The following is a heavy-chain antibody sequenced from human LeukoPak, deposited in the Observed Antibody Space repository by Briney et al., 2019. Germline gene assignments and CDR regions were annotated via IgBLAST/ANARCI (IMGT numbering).Heavy chain of an antibody. CDR1: GFTFSSYG. CDR2: ITSSSYI. CDR3: ARDRRLGERYFDY. J-gene: IGHJ4*02. V-gene: IGHV3-21*01. D-gene: IGHD3-16*01. Sequence: GGSLRLSCAASGFTFSSYGMHWVRQAPGKGLEWVSSITSSSYIYYADSVKGRFTISRDNAKNSLYLQMNSLRAEDTAVYYCARDRRLGERYFDYWGQGTLVTVSS.